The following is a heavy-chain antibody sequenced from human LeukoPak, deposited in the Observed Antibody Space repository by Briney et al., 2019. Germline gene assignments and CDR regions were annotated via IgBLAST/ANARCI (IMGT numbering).Heavy chain of an antibody. V-gene: IGHV4-34*01. CDR1: GGSFSGYY. J-gene: IGHJ4*02. Sequence: SETLSLTCAVYGGSFSGYYWSWIRQPPGKGLEWIGEISHSGSTNYNPSLKSRVTISVDTSKNQFSLKLSSVTAADTAVYYCASSQGYYYDSSGYYYFYWGQGTLVTVSS. D-gene: IGHD3-22*01. CDR3: ASSQGYYYDSSGYYYFY. CDR2: ISHSGST.